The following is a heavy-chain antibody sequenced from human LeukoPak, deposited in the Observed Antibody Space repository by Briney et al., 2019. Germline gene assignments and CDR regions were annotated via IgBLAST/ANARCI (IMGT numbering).Heavy chain of an antibody. CDR3: AREVAARPRDNWYFDL. V-gene: IGHV4-61*02. CDR2: IYTSGST. D-gene: IGHD6-6*01. Sequence: PSQTLSLTCTVSGGSISSGSYYWSWIRQPAGTGLEWIGRIYTSGSTNYNPSLKSRVTISVDTSKNQFSLKLSSVTAADTAVYYCAREVAARPRDNWYFDLWGRGTLVTVSS. CDR1: GGSISSGSYY. J-gene: IGHJ2*01.